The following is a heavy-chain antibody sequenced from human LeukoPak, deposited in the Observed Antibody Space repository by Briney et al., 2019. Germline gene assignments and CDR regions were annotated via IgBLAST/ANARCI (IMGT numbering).Heavy chain of an antibody. CDR3: ARPVRHGDYSWADY. Sequence: GESLKISCKGSGYSFPIYWIGWVRQMTGKGLEWMGVIYPADSDTRYSPSFQGQVTISADKSISTAYLQWSSLKASDTAMYYCARPVRHGDYSWADYWGQGTLVTVSS. CDR2: IYPADSDT. J-gene: IGHJ4*02. V-gene: IGHV5-51*01. CDR1: GYSFPIYW. D-gene: IGHD4-17*01.